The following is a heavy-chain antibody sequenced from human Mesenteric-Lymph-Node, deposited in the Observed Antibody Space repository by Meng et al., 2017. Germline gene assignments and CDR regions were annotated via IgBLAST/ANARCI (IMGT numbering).Heavy chain of an antibody. CDR2: INDDDDTV. J-gene: IGHJ6*02. CDR1: GFTFSSYE. Sequence: GESLKISCAASGFTFSSYEMNWVRQAPGKGLEWISWINDDDDTVHYADSVRGRFTISRDNAKNSLYVQMNSLRDEDTAVYYCARRVSYYGMDVWGQGTTVTVSS. CDR3: ARRVSYYGMDV. V-gene: IGHV3-48*03. D-gene: IGHD6-13*01.